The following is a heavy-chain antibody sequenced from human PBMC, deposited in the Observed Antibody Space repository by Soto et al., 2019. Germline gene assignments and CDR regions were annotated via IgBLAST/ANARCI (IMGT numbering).Heavy chain of an antibody. V-gene: IGHV3-48*02. CDR3: ARDRRYSSGWFVADSVGMDV. J-gene: IGHJ6*02. Sequence: AGGSLRLSCAASGFTFSSYSMNWVRQAPGKGLEWVSYISSSSSTIYYADSVKGRFTISRDNAKNSLYLQMNSLRDEDTAVYYCARDRRYSSGWFVADSVGMDVWGQGTTVTVSS. CDR2: ISSSSSTI. CDR1: GFTFSSYS. D-gene: IGHD6-19*01.